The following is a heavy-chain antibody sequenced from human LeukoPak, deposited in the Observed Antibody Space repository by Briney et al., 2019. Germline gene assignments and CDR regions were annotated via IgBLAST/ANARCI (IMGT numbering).Heavy chain of an antibody. D-gene: IGHD1-26*01. V-gene: IGHV1-8*01. CDR1: GYTFTSYD. Sequence: ASVKVSCKASGYTFTSYDINWVRQATGQGLEWMGWMNPNSGNTGYAQKFQGRVTMTRNTSISTAYMELSSLRSEDTAVYYCARATEWEAAEYYYYYGMDVWGQGTTVTVSS. CDR3: ARATEWEAAEYYYYYGMDV. CDR2: MNPNSGNT. J-gene: IGHJ6*02.